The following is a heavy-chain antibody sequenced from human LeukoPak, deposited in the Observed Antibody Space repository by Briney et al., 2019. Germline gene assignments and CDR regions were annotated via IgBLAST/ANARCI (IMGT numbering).Heavy chain of an antibody. Sequence: KSSETLSLTCTVSGGSISSYYWSWIRQPPGKGLEWIGYIYYSGSTNYNPSLKSRVTISVDTSKNQFSLKLSSVTAADTAVYYCARGVPISSAWYYFDSWGQGTLVTVSS. CDR2: IYYSGST. J-gene: IGHJ4*02. CDR1: GGSISSYY. V-gene: IGHV4-59*08. CDR3: ARGVPISSAWYYFDS. D-gene: IGHD6-19*01.